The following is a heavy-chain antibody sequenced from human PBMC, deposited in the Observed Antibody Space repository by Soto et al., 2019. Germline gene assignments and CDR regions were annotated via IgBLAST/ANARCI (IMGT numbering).Heavy chain of an antibody. Sequence: PGGSLRLSCAASGFTVSSNYMSWVRQAPGKGLEWVSVIYSGGSTYYADSVKGRFTISRDNSKNTLYLQMNSLRAEDTAVYYCASRYGFWSGYPDDYYYYGMDVWGQGTTVTVSS. CDR1: GFTVSSNY. CDR2: IYSGGST. V-gene: IGHV3-53*01. J-gene: IGHJ6*02. CDR3: ASRYGFWSGYPDDYYYYGMDV. D-gene: IGHD3-3*01.